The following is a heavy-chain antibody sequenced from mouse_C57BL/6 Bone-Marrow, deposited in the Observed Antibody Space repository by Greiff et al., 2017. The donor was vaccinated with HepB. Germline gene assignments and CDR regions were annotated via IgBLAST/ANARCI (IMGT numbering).Heavy chain of an antibody. D-gene: IGHD1-1*01. J-gene: IGHJ2*01. V-gene: IGHV5-9*01. CDR2: ISGGGGNT. CDR3: ARHTSSDY. CDR1: GFTFSSYT. Sequence: EVKVVESGGGLVKPGGSLKLSCAASGFTFSSYTMSWVRQTPEMRLEWVATISGGGGNTYYPDSVKGRFTISRDNAKNTLYLQMSSLRSEDTALYYCARHTSSDYWGQGTTLTVSS.